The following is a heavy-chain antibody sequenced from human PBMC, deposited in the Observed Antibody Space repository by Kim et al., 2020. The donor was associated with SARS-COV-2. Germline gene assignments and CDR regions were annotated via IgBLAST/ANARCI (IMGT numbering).Heavy chain of an antibody. CDR2: IYYSGST. J-gene: IGHJ4*02. D-gene: IGHD6-13*01. CDR1: GGSISSYY. CDR3: ARAGITAAAALFDY. Sequence: SETLSLTCTVSGGSISSYYWSWIRQPPGKGLEWIGYIYYSGSTNYNPSLKSRVTISVDTSKNQFSLKLSSVTAADTAVYYCARAGITAAAALFDYWGQGT. V-gene: IGHV4-59*01.